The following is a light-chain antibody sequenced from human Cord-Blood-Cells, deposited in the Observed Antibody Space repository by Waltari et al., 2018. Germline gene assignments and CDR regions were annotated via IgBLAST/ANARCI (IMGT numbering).Light chain of an antibody. J-gene: IGLJ2*01. Sequence: QSALPHPASVPGSPGQSITISCTGTSSDLGRYTLFSWYQQHPGTAPKLLIYEGSNRPSGVSNRFAGSKSGKTASLTISGLQAEDEADYYCCSYAGSSTVVFGGGTKLTVL. CDR3: CSYAGSSTVV. CDR2: EGS. CDR1: SSDLGRYTL. V-gene: IGLV2-23*01.